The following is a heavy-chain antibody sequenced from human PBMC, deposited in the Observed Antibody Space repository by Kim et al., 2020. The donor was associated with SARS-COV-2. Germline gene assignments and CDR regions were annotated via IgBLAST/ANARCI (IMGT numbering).Heavy chain of an antibody. J-gene: IGHJ4*02. Sequence: GGSLRLSCAASGFPFSNSDIHWVRQAPGKGLEWVAIVSYDGNIRSYSDPVNGRFIVSRDNSKKTSYLEMNRLSVDDAAIYFCARGLSGTGFDYWGQGTQVIVSS. CDR2: VSYDGNIR. D-gene: IGHD1-1*01. V-gene: IGHV3-33*05. CDR3: ARGLSGTGFDY. CDR1: GFPFSNSD.